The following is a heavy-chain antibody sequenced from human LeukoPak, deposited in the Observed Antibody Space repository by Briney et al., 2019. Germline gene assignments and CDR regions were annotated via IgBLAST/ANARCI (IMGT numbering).Heavy chain of an antibody. CDR1: GGSISGINYY. J-gene: IGHJ6*02. CDR3: ARVSPSGVWDV. Sequence: PSKTLSLTCTVSGGSISGINYYWTWIRQPAGKGLEWIGRIYTTGSSNYNPSLKSRVTISVDTSNNQFSLKLSSVTAADTAVYYCARVSPSGVWDVWGQGTTVTVSS. CDR2: IYTTGSS. D-gene: IGHD3-10*01. V-gene: IGHV4-61*02.